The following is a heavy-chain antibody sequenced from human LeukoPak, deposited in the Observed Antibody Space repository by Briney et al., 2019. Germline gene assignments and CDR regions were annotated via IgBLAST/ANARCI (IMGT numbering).Heavy chain of an antibody. V-gene: IGHV3-74*01. CDR1: GFIFSTYW. CDR2: IKTDGSTK. Sequence: GGSLRLSCTGSGFIFSTYWMHWVRQSPGKGLVWVSRIKTDGSTKYYADSVKGRFAVSRDNAKNTLYLQMESLRVEDTAIYYCARDWAWGGFDHWGQGALVTVSS. D-gene: IGHD3-16*01. J-gene: IGHJ4*02. CDR3: ARDWAWGGFDH.